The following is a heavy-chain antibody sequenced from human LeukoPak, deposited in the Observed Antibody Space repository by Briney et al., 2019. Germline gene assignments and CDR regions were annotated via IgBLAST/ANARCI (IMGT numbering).Heavy chain of an antibody. J-gene: IGHJ4*02. V-gene: IGHV6-1*01. CDR2: TYYRSKWGN. CDR3: AREGGIFYMIDY. D-gene: IGHD2-8*01. Sequence: SQTLSLTCAISGDSVSSNSASWPWIRQSPSRGLEWLGRTYYRSKWGNNYAVSVKSRITINPDTSKNQFSLQLKSVTSEDTAVYYCAREGGIFYMIDYWGQGTLVTVSS. CDR1: GDSVSSNSAS.